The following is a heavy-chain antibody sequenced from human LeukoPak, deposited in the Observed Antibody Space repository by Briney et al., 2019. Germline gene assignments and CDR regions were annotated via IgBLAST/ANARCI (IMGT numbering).Heavy chain of an antibody. Sequence: ASETLSLTCAVYGGTFSGYYWGWIRQPPGKGLEWIGSIYYSGSTYYNPSLKSRVTISVDTSKNQFSLKLSSVTAADTAVYYCARPNYDILTGYYYYNWFDPWGQGTLVTVSS. CDR2: IYYSGST. D-gene: IGHD3-9*01. CDR1: GGTFSGYY. CDR3: ARPNYDILTGYYYYNWFDP. J-gene: IGHJ5*02. V-gene: IGHV4-39*01.